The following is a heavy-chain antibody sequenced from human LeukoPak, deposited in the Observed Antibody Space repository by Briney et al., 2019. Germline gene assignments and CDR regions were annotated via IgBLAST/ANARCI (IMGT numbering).Heavy chain of an antibody. CDR1: GYTFTGYY. V-gene: IGHV1-2*02. CDR3: ARGIAVAGIDY. J-gene: IGHJ4*02. CDR2: INPNSGAT. Sequence: ASVKVSCKASGYTFTGYYLHWVRQAPGQGLEWMGWINPNSGATNYAQKFQGRVTMTRDTSISTAYMELSSLRFDDTAVYYCARGIAVAGIDYWGQETLVTVSS. D-gene: IGHD6-19*01.